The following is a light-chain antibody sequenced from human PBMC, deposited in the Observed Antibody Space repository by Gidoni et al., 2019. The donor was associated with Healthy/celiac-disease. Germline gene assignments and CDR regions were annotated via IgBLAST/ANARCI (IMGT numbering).Light chain of an antibody. V-gene: IGLV2-8*01. J-gene: IGLJ2*01. CDR3: SSYAGSNILV. CDR1: SSDVGGYNY. Sequence: QSAMKQPPSASGSPGQSVTISCTGNSSDVGGYNYVSWYQQHPGKAPKLMIYEVSKRPSGVPDRFSGSKSGNTASLTVSGLQAEDEADYYCSSYAGSNILVFGGGTKLTVL. CDR2: EVS.